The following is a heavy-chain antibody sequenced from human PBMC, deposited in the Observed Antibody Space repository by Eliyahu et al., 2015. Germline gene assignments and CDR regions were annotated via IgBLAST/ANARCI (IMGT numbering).Heavy chain of an antibody. Sequence: QLQLQESGPGLVKPSETLSLTCTVSXXSXSSSXXXWGWIRQPPGKGLEWIGSIYYSGSTYYNPSLKSRVTISVDTSKNQFSLKLSSVTAADTAVYYCARGSIMITFGGVIVNGWFDPWGQGTLVTVSS. V-gene: IGHV4-39*01. D-gene: IGHD3-16*02. J-gene: IGHJ5*02. CDR3: ARGSIMITFGGVIVNGWFDP. CDR2: IYYSGST. CDR1: XXSXSSSXXX.